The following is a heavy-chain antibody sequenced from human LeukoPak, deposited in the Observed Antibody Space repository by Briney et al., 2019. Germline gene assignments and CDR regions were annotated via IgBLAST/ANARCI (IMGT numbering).Heavy chain of an antibody. J-gene: IGHJ5*02. CDR1: GYTFTSYD. Sequence: ASVKVSCKASGYTFTSYDINWVRQATGQGREWMGWMNPNSGNTGYAQKFQGRVTMTRNTSISTAYMELSSLRSEDTAVYYCARRLVRVEGNWFDPWGQGTLVTVSS. CDR2: MNPNSGNT. D-gene: IGHD3-10*01. CDR3: ARRLVRVEGNWFDP. V-gene: IGHV1-8*01.